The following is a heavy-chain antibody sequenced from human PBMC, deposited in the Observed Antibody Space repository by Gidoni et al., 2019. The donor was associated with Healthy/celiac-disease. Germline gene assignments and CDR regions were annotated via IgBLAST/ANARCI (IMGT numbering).Heavy chain of an antibody. CDR3: AKDLDRSSTSSWYFDY. CDR1: GFTFSSYG. J-gene: IGHJ4*02. V-gene: IGHV3-30*18. Sequence: QVQLVESGGGVVQPGRSLRLSCAASGFTFSSYGMPWVRQAPGKGLEWVAVISYDGSNKYYADSVKGRFTISRDNSKNTLYLQMNSLRAEDTAGYYCAKDLDRSSTSSWYFDYWGQGTLVTVSS. CDR2: ISYDGSNK. D-gene: IGHD2-2*01.